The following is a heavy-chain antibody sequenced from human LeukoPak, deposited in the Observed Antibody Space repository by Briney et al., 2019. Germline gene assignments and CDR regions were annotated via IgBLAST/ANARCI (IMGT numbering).Heavy chain of an antibody. Sequence: ASVKVSCKASGYTFTGYYMHWVRQAPGQGLEWMGWINPNSGGTNYAQKFQGRVTITRNTSISTAYMELSSLRSEDTAVYYCARGRIRYGYNQKIFDYWGQGTLVTVSS. D-gene: IGHD5-24*01. CDR1: GYTFTGYY. CDR2: INPNSGGT. V-gene: IGHV1-2*02. J-gene: IGHJ4*02. CDR3: ARGRIRYGYNQKIFDY.